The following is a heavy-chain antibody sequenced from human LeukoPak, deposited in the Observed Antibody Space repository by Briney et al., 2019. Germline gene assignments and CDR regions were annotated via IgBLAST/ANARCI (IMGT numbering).Heavy chain of an antibody. CDR1: GGRFGIYY. Sequence: SETLSLTCAVYGGRFGIYYWSWVRQPPGKGLEWIGEINHSGSTNYNPSLKSRVTISVDTSKNQFSLKLSSVTAADTAVYYCAGPGAGDLDYWGQGTLVTVSS. CDR2: INHSGST. J-gene: IGHJ4*02. CDR3: AGPGAGDLDY. V-gene: IGHV4-34*01. D-gene: IGHD3-10*01.